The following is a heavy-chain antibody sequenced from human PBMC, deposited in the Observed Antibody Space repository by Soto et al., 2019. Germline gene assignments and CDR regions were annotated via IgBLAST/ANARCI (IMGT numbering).Heavy chain of an antibody. CDR2: IKRDGSEK. V-gene: IGHV3-7*03. Sequence: PGGSLRLSCAASGFTFSSYWMSWVRQAPGKGLEWVANIKRDGSEKYYVDSVKGRFTISRDNAKNSLYLQMNSLRAEDTAVYYCARDRHYDFWSGYKDPMSWFDPWGQGTLVTVSS. J-gene: IGHJ5*02. CDR1: GFTFSSYW. CDR3: ARDRHYDFWSGYKDPMSWFDP. D-gene: IGHD3-3*01.